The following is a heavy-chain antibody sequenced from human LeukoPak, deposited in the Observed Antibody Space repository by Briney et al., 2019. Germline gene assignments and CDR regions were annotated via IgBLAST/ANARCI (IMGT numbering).Heavy chain of an antibody. J-gene: IGHJ6*02. CDR3: AKDRAYCSGGSCYVGPMDV. D-gene: IGHD2-15*01. CDR2: ISGSGGST. CDR1: GITFSSYA. Sequence: SGGSLRLSCAASGITFSSYAMSWVRQAPGKGLEWVSGISGSGGSTYYADSVKGRFTISRDNSKNTLYLQMNSLRAEDTAVYYCAKDRAYCSGGSCYVGPMDVWGQGTTVTVSS. V-gene: IGHV3-23*01.